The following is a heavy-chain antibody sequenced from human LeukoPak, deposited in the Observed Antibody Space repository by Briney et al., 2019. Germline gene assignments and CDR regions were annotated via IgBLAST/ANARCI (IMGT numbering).Heavy chain of an antibody. CDR2: ISSSSSYI. CDR3: AKDDSSWRQYYFDY. J-gene: IGHJ4*02. CDR1: GFTFSSYS. D-gene: IGHD6-13*01. V-gene: IGHV3-21*01. Sequence: GGSLRLSCAASGFTFSSYSMNWVRQAPGKGLEWVSSISSSSSYIYYADSVKGRFTISRDSAKNSLYLQMNSLRAGDTAVYYCAKDDSSWRQYYFDYWGQGTLVTVSS.